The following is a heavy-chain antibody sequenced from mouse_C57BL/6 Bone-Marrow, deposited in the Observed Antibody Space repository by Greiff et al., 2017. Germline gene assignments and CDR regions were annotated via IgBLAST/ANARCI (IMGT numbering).Heavy chain of an antibody. CDR2: ISSGSSTI. J-gene: IGHJ2*01. V-gene: IGHV5-17*01. CDR3: ARLGGYGSRGY. Sequence: EVKLVESGGGLVKPGGSLKLSCAASGFTFSDYGMHWVRQAPEKGLEWVAYISSGSSTIYYADTVKGRFTISRDNAKNTLFLQMTSLRSEDTAMYYCARLGGYGSRGYWGQGTTLTVSS. CDR1: GFTFSDYG. D-gene: IGHD1-1*01.